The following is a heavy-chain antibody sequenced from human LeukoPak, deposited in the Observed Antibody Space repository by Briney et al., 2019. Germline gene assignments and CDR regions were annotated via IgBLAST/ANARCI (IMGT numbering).Heavy chain of an antibody. Sequence: GGSLRLSCAASGFTFSSYGMHWVRQAPGKGLEWVAVISYDGSNKYYADSVKGRFTISRDNSKNTLYLQMNSLRAEDTAVYYCAREDYGDYNYYYGMDVWGQGTTVTVSS. CDR2: ISYDGSNK. V-gene: IGHV3-30*03. CDR1: GFTFSSYG. D-gene: IGHD4-17*01. J-gene: IGHJ6*02. CDR3: AREDYGDYNYYYGMDV.